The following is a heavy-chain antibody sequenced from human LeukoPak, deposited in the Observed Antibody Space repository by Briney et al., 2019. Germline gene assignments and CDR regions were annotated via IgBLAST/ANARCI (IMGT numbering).Heavy chain of an antibody. Sequence: ASVKVSCKASGYTITNNYMHWVRQAPGQGLEWMGVINPSGTGTSYAQKFQGRVTMTRDRSTSTVYMELSSLRSEDTAVYYCAREDLRSYYGSGSYLNYWGQGTLVTVSS. V-gene: IGHV1-46*01. J-gene: IGHJ4*02. CDR1: GYTITNNY. D-gene: IGHD3-10*01. CDR2: INPSGTGT. CDR3: AREDLRSYYGSGSYLNY.